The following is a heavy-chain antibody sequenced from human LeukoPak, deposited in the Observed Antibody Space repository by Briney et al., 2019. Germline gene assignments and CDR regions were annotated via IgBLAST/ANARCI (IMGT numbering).Heavy chain of an antibody. J-gene: IGHJ4*02. V-gene: IGHV4-39*07. CDR3: AKAAKYYFGSDTYYYFDY. Sequence: SETLSLTCTVSGGSISSSSYSWGWIRQPPGKGLEWIGNIYYIGSTYYNPSLKSRVTMSVDTSKSQFSLSLSSVTSADTAVYYCAKAAKYYFGSDTYYYFDYWGQGILVTVSS. D-gene: IGHD3-10*01. CDR1: GGSISSSSYS. CDR2: IYYIGST.